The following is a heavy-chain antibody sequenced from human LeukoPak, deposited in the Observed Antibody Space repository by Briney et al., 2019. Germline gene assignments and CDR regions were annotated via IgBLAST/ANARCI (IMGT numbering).Heavy chain of an antibody. Sequence: SGTLSLTCAVSGDSISSSNWWSWVRQPPGKGLEWIGEIYHSGSTNYNPSLKGRVTISVDKSKNQFSLKLSSVTAADTAVYYCARDMSDGSGNNWFDPWGQGTLVTVSS. J-gene: IGHJ5*02. CDR1: GDSISSSNW. CDR3: ARDMSDGSGNNWFDP. CDR2: IYHSGST. D-gene: IGHD3-10*01. V-gene: IGHV4-4*02.